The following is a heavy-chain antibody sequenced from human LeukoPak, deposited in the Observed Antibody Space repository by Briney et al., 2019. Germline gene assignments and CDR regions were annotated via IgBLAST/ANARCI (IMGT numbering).Heavy chain of an antibody. CDR2: FIPIFGTA. V-gene: IGHV1-69*13. CDR1: GGTFSSYA. Sequence: SVKVSCKASGGTFSSYAISWVRQAPGQGLEWMGGFIPIFGTANYAQKFQGRVTITADESTSTAYMELSSLRSEDTAVYYCARDFGMSTVTTLFVDYYYMDVWGKGTTVTVSS. D-gene: IGHD4-11*01. J-gene: IGHJ6*03. CDR3: ARDFGMSTVTTLFVDYYYMDV.